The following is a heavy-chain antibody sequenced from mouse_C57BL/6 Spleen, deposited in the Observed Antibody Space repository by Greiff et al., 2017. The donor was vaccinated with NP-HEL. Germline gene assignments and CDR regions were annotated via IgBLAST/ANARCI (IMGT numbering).Heavy chain of an antibody. CDR2: IYPGSGST. Sequence: VKVVESGAELVKPGASVKMSCKASGYTFTSYWITWVKQRPGQGLEWIGDIYPGSGSTNYNEKFKSKATLTVDTSSSTAYMQLSSLTSEDSAVYYCARRAYYSNYEDYWGQGTTLTVSS. V-gene: IGHV1-55*01. J-gene: IGHJ2*01. D-gene: IGHD2-5*01. CDR3: ARRAYYSNYEDY. CDR1: GYTFTSYW.